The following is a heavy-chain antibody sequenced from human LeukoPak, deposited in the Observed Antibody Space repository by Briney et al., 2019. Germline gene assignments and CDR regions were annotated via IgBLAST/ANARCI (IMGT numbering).Heavy chain of an antibody. V-gene: IGHV4-34*01. D-gene: IGHD3-3*01. Sequence: PSETLSLTCAVYRGSFSDYYWTWIRQPPGKGLEWIGETNNSGSTNYNPSLRSRLTISVDTSKNQFSLKLSSVTAADTAVYYCARGPLSRSGDYYYGMDVWGKGTTVTVSS. CDR3: ARGPLSRSGDYYYGMDV. CDR1: RGSFSDYY. J-gene: IGHJ6*04. CDR2: TNNSGST.